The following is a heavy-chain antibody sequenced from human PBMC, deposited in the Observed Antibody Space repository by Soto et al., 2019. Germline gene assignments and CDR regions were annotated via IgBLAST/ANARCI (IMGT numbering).Heavy chain of an antibody. V-gene: IGHV3-23*01. CDR2: ISGRGGST. Sequence: EVQLLESGGGLVQPGGSLRLSCTASGFTFSNYAMSWVRQAPDKGLEWVSAISGRGGSTYYADSVKGRFTISRDDSKTMLFLQMNSLRAEDTALYYCAKVSTVTTSLYPSCSGLDVWGQGTTVSVSS. J-gene: IGHJ6*02. CDR1: GFTFSNYA. D-gene: IGHD4-17*01. CDR3: AKVSTVTTSLYPSCSGLDV.